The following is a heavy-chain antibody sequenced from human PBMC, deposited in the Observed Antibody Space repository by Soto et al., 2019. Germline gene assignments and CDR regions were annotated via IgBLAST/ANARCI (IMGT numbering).Heavy chain of an antibody. CDR1: GYTFTGYY. J-gene: IGHJ6*02. CDR2: INPNSGGT. CDR3: ARLLGIAAAGGYYYGMDV. V-gene: IGHV1-2*04. Sequence: ASVKVSCKASGYTFTGYYIHWVRQAPGQGLEWMGWINPNSGGTNYAPKFQGWVTMTRDTSISTAYMDLSRLRSDDTAVYYCARLLGIAAAGGYYYGMDVWGQGTTVTVSS. D-gene: IGHD6-13*01.